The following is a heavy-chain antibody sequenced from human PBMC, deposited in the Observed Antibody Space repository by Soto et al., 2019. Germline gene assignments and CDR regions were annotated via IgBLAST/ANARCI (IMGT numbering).Heavy chain of an antibody. D-gene: IGHD4-4*01. V-gene: IGHV4-39*01. CDR2: MYYSGSS. CDR3: ARHPRDDYNYGGSGIFDY. J-gene: IGHJ4*02. Sequence: SETLSLTCSVSGGSISSRTFWWAWIRQPPGKGLEWIGDMYYSGSSYSSPSLKSRVTLSVDTSKNQLSLKLNSVTAADTAVYYCARHPRDDYNYGGSGIFDYWGQGTLVTVSS. CDR1: GGSISSRTFW.